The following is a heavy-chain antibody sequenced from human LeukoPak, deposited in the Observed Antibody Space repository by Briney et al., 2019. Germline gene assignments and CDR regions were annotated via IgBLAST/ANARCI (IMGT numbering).Heavy chain of an antibody. CDR3: ARGGGYCSSTSCYYGMDV. CDR1: GFTFSSYW. V-gene: IGHV3-7*01. D-gene: IGHD2-2*01. Sequence: GGSLRLSCAASGFTFSSYWMTGLRQAPGKGLEGVANINQDGSTIYYVDSVRGRFTISRDNAKNSLYLQMNSLRAEDTAVYYCARGGGYCSSTSCYYGMDVWGQGTTVTVS. J-gene: IGHJ6*02. CDR2: INQDGSTI.